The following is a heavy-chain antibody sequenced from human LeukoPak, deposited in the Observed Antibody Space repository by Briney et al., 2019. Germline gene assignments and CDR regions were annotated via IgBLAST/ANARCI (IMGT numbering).Heavy chain of an antibody. CDR2: IYSGGNT. CDR3: VRRANTHWGLVS. CDR1: GFTVSSSY. Sequence: GGSLRLSCAASGFTVSSSYMTWVRHAPGKGLEWVSVIYSGGNTYYADSVKGRFTFSRDNSRNTIYLQMNNLRAEDTAIYYCVRRANTHWGLVSWGEGTLVTVSS. D-gene: IGHD7-27*01. J-gene: IGHJ5*02. V-gene: IGHV3-53*01.